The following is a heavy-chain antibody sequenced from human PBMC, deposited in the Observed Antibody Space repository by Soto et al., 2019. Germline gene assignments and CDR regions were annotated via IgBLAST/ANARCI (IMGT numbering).Heavy chain of an antibody. CDR1: GFSFSSFA. V-gene: IGHV3-23*01. CDR3: AKGVELDV. J-gene: IGHJ6*04. D-gene: IGHD1-26*01. Sequence: EVLLLESGGGLVQPGGSLRLSCEASGFSFSSFAMNWVRQAPGKGLEWVSAIGDSGASTYYADSVKGRFTIPRDNSSNTLYLQLTSLRAADTAVYYCAKGVELDVWGNGTTVTVSS. CDR2: IGDSGAST.